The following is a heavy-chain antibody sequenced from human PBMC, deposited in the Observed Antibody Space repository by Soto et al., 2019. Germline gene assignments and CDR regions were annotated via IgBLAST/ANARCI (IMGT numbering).Heavy chain of an antibody. CDR1: GGSICSSSYY. V-gene: IGHV4-39*07. J-gene: IGHJ5*02. Sequence: PSETLSLTCTVSGGSICSSSYYWGWIRQPPGKGLEWIGSIYDSGSTNYNPSLKSRVTISVDTSKNQFSLKLSSVTAADTAVYYCARALPARSITMVRGVRWFGPWGQGTLVTVS. CDR3: ARALPARSITMVRGVRWFGP. D-gene: IGHD3-10*01. CDR2: IYDSGST.